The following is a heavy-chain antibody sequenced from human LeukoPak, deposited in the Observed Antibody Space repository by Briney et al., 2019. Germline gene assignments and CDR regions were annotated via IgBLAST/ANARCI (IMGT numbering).Heavy chain of an antibody. J-gene: IGHJ3*02. D-gene: IGHD2-15*01. CDR3: ATRRPYCSSGSCSYAFDI. CDR2: IDYSGST. Sequence: SETLSLTCTVSGDSSSNSIYYWGWIRQPPGKGLEWIGSIDYSGSTYYNPSLKSRATISIDTSKNQFSLKLSSVTAADTAVYYCATRRPYCSSGSCSYAFDIWGQGTMVTVSS. CDR1: GDSSSNSIYY. V-gene: IGHV4-39*07.